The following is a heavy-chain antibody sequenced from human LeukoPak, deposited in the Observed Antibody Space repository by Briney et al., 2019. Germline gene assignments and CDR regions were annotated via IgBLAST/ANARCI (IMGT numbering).Heavy chain of an antibody. V-gene: IGHV1-2*02. CDR1: GYTFTGYY. Sequence: GASVKVSCLASGYTFTGYYMHGVRQAPGQGLEWMGWINPNSGGTNYAQKFQGRVTMTRDTSIRTAYMELSRLRSDDTAVYYCARVSCYSSSCPWDCWGQGTLVTVSS. J-gene: IGHJ4*02. CDR2: INPNSGGT. CDR3: ARVSCYSSSCPWDC. D-gene: IGHD6-13*01.